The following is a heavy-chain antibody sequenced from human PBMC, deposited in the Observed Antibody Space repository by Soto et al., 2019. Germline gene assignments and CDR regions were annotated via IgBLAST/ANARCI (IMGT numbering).Heavy chain of an antibody. CDR1: GGTFSSYA. J-gene: IGHJ6*01. CDR3: AGGRAPSYYYNRMNT. V-gene: IGHV1-69*13. CDR2: IIPIFGTA. Sequence: SVKVSCKASGGTFSSYAISWVRQAPGQGLEWMGGIIPIFGTANYAQKFQGRVTITADESTSTAYMELSSLRSEDTAVYYCAGGRAPSYYYNRMNTYHQRTTVTISS.